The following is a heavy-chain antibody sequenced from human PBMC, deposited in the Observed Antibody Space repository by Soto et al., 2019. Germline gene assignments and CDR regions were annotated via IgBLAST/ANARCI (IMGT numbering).Heavy chain of an antibody. CDR2: ISSSSSYI. D-gene: IGHD5-18*01. CDR3: ARESVDTAMVTDYYYYMDV. J-gene: IGHJ6*03. Sequence: VQLVESGGGLVKPGGSLRLSCAASGFTFSSYSMNWVRQAPGKGLEWVSSISSSSSYIYYADSVKGRFTISRDNAKNSLYLQMNSLRAEDTAVYYCARESVDTAMVTDYYYYMDVWGKGTTVTVSS. CDR1: GFTFSSYS. V-gene: IGHV3-21*01.